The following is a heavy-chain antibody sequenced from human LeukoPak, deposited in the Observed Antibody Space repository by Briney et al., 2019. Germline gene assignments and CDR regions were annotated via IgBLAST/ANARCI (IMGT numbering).Heavy chain of an antibody. V-gene: IGHV3-7*01. J-gene: IGHJ4*02. CDR3: AAWTDRGYNF. D-gene: IGHD5-24*01. CDR2: INPDGSQK. CDR1: GFRFSGSW. Sequence: GESLRLSCAASGFRFSGSWMNWVRQTPGKGLEWVANINPDGSQKRFVDSVMGRFTMSRDNAKNSVYLQMNRLKSEDTAVFYCAAWTDRGYNFWGQGTLVTVSS.